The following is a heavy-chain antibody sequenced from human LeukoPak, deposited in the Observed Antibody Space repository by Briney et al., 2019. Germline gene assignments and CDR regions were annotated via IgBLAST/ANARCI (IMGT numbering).Heavy chain of an antibody. D-gene: IGHD2-21*02. Sequence: ASVKVSCKASGYTFTSYGISWVRQAPGQGLEWMGWISAYNGNTNYAQKLQGRVTMTTDTSTSTAYMELRSLRSDDTAVYYCARDAAPLYCGGDCYLDYWGQGTLVTVSS. J-gene: IGHJ4*02. V-gene: IGHV1-18*01. CDR1: GYTFTSYG. CDR3: ARDAAPLYCGGDCYLDY. CDR2: ISAYNGNT.